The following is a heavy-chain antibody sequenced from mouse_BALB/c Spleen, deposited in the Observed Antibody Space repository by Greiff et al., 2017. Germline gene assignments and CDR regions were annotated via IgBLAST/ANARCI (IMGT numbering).Heavy chain of an antibody. CDR2: ISSGGGST. CDR3: ARQEDYAFDY. V-gene: IGHV5-12-1*01. CDR1: GFAFSSYD. Sequence: EVQVVESGGGLVKPGGSLKLSCAASGFAFSSYDMSWVRQTPEKRLEWVAYISSGGGSTYYPDTVKGRFTISRDNAKNTLYLQMSSLKSEDTAMYYCARQEDYAFDYWGQGTTLTVSS. J-gene: IGHJ2*01. D-gene: IGHD1-1*01.